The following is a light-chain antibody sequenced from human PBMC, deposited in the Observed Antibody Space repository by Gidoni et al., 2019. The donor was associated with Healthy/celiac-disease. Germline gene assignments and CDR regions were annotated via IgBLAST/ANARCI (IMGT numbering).Light chain of an antibody. CDR1: QSISSY. CDR3: QQCYSTPCT. J-gene: IGKJ1*01. CDR2: AAS. Sequence: DIKMTKSPSSLSASVGDRVTITCLASQSISSYLNWYQKKQGKAPQLLIYAASSLQRWVPSLFSGSGSGTDFTLTISSLQPDDFATYYCQQCYSTPCTFGRGTKVEIK. V-gene: IGKV1-39*01.